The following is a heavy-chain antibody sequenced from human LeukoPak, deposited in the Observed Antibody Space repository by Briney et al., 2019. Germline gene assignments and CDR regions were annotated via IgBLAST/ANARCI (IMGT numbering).Heavy chain of an antibody. CDR2: ISAYNGNT. J-gene: IGHJ4*02. V-gene: IGHV1-18*01. Sequence: ASVKVSCKASGYTFTSYGISWVRQAPGQGLEWMGWISAYNGNTNYAQKLQGRVTMTTDTSTSTAYMELRSLTSDDTGVYFCARGGSGWFGALEFDYWGQGTLVTVSS. CDR3: ARGGSGWFGALEFDY. CDR1: GYTFTSYG. D-gene: IGHD3-10*01.